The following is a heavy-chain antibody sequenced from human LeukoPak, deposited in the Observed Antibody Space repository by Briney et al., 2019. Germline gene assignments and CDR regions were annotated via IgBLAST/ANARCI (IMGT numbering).Heavy chain of an antibody. CDR1: GFTFRSYA. Sequence: GGSLRLSCAASGFTFRSYAMSCVRQAPGRGLEWVSAISAASETTYYADSVKGRFTISRDNSKNTLFLQMNSLRAGDTAVYYCAKRRYCSSTSCHDFDYWGQGTLVTVSS. CDR2: ISAASETT. D-gene: IGHD2-2*01. CDR3: AKRRYCSSTSCHDFDY. V-gene: IGHV3-23*01. J-gene: IGHJ4*02.